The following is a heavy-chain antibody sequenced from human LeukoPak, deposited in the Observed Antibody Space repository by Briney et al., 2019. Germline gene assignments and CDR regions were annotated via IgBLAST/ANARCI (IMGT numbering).Heavy chain of an antibody. D-gene: IGHD3-22*01. V-gene: IGHV3-7*04. Sequence: PGGSLRLSCAASGFTFSSYWMSWVRQAPGKGLEWVANIKQDGSEKYYVDSVKGRFTISRDNAKNSLYLQMNSLRAEDTAVYYCARVRPYYYDSSGSPNWFDPWGQGTLVTVSS. CDR3: ARVRPYYYDSSGSPNWFDP. CDR1: GFTFSSYW. J-gene: IGHJ5*02. CDR2: IKQDGSEK.